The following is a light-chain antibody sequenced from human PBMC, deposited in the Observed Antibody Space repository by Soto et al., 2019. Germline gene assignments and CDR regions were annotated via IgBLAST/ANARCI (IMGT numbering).Light chain of an antibody. CDR1: QGISNY. V-gene: IGKV1-27*01. CDR2: VAS. Sequence: DIQMTQSPSSLSASVGDRVTITCRASQGISNYLAWYQQQPGKVPKLLIYVASTLQSGVPSRFSGSESGTDFTLTISSLQPGDVATYYCQKYNSAPWTFGQGTKVEIK. J-gene: IGKJ1*01. CDR3: QKYNSAPWT.